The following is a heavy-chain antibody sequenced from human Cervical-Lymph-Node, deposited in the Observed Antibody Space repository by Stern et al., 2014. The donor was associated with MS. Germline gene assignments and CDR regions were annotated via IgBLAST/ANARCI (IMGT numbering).Heavy chain of an antibody. CDR1: GYTFTDYD. CDR2: ISVYNGNT. CDR3: ARDQTSFSGSYPNFDY. V-gene: IGHV1-18*01. J-gene: IGHJ4*02. Sequence: QVQLVQSGAEVKKPGASVKVSCKASGYTFTDYDIIWVRQAPGQGLEWVGWISVYNGNTKYAKKLQGRVTMTTDRSTSTAYMELRSLRSDDTAVYYCARDQTSFSGSYPNFDYWGQGTLVTVSS. D-gene: IGHD1-26*01.